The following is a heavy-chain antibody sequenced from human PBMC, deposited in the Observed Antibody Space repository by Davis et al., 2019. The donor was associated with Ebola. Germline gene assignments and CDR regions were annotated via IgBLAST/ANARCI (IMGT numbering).Heavy chain of an antibody. D-gene: IGHD1-7*01. CDR2: IYHSGIT. Sequence: SETLSLTCAVSGVSISSTYWWTWVRQPPGKGLEWIGEIYHSGITNYNPSLKSRVTISLDKSKNQFSLRLSSVTAADTAVYYCASPRSTATNADAFDIWSQGTMVTVSS. V-gene: IGHV4-4*02. CDR1: GVSISSTYW. CDR3: ASPRSTATNADAFDI. J-gene: IGHJ3*02.